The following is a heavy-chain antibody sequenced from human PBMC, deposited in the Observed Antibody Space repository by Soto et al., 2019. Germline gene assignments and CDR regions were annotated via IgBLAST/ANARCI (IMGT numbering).Heavy chain of an antibody. CDR2: IIPILGIA. J-gene: IGHJ3*02. V-gene: IGHV1-69*02. CDR1: GVTFSSYT. Sequence: SVKVSCKASGVTFSSYTISWVRQSPAQGLEWMGRIIPILGIANYAQKFQGRVTIAADKSKSTGYMELSSLRSEDSAVYYCVRFGGDAIFGVLDAFDIWGQGTMVPV. CDR3: VRFGGDAIFGVLDAFDI. D-gene: IGHD3-3*01.